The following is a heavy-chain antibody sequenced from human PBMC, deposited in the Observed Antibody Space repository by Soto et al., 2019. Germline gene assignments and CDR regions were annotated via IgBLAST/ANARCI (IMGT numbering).Heavy chain of an antibody. CDR1: GGSVSSGDYY. Sequence: PSETRSLTCTVSGGSVSSGDYYWSWIRQPPGKGLEWIGYIYYSGGTNYNPSLKSRVSISLDTSKNQFSLRLTSVTAADTAVYYCARIPVDTYMINWFDPWGQGTLVTVSS. CDR2: IYYSGGT. V-gene: IGHV4-61*08. CDR3: ARIPVDTYMINWFDP. D-gene: IGHD5-18*01. J-gene: IGHJ5*02.